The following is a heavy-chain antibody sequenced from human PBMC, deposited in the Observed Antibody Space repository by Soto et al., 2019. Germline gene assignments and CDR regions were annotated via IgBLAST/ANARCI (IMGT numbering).Heavy chain of an antibody. Sequence: EVQLVESGGGLVQPGGSLRLSCAASGFTFSSYWMSWVRQAPGKGLEWVANIRKDGSERYYVDSVKGRFTISRDNAKNSLYLLMNSLRAEYTAVYYCARGVPYYFGSGTLYYFDFWGQGTLVTVSS. V-gene: IGHV3-7*01. CDR3: ARGVPYYFGSGTLYYFDF. J-gene: IGHJ4*02. CDR2: IRKDGSER. D-gene: IGHD3-10*01. CDR1: GFTFSSYW.